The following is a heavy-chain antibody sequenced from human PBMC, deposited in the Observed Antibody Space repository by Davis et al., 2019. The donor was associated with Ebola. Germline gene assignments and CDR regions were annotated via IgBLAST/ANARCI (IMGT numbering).Heavy chain of an antibody. D-gene: IGHD3-10*01. CDR2: IYYSGST. Sequence: PSETLSLTCTVSGGSISSYDWSWIRQPPGKGLEWIGYIYYSGSTNYNPSLKSRVTISVDTSKNQFSLKLSSVTAADTAVYYCARHSGLLWFGTHPYWFDPWGQGTLVTVSS. CDR1: GGSISSYD. J-gene: IGHJ5*02. V-gene: IGHV4-59*08. CDR3: ARHSGLLWFGTHPYWFDP.